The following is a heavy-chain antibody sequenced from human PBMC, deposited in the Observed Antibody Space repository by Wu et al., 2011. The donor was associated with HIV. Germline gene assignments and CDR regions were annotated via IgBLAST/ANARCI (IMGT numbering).Heavy chain of an antibody. CDR1: GDTFTRYA. D-gene: IGHD2-2*02. V-gene: IGHV1-69*14. J-gene: IGHJ6*03. CDR3: ARLPLYYYMDV. Sequence: QVQLVQSGAEVKKPGSSVKVSCKVSGDTFTRYAISWVRQAPGQGLEWMGGIIPIYNTANYAQKFQGRVTITADKSTSTAYMEVSSLRSEDMAVYYCARLPLYYYMDVWGKGPRVTGLL. CDR2: IIPIYNTA.